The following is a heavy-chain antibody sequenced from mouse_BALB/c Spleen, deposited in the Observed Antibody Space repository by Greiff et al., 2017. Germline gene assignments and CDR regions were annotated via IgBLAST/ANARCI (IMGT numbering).Heavy chain of an antibody. V-gene: IGHV5-6-5*01. Sequence: EVKLMESGGGLVKPGGSLKLSCAASGFTFSSYAMSWVRQTPEKRLEWVASISSGGSTYYPASVKGRFTISRDNAKNTLYLQMSSLRSEDTAMYYCARLSNWEGFDYWGQGTTLTVSS. J-gene: IGHJ2*01. D-gene: IGHD4-1*01. CDR1: GFTFSSYA. CDR3: ARLSNWEGFDY. CDR2: ISSGGST.